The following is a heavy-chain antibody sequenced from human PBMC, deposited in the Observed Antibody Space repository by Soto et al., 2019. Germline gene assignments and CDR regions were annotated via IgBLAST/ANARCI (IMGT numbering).Heavy chain of an antibody. D-gene: IGHD3-22*01. V-gene: IGHV4-34*01. CDR2: INHSGST. CDR1: GGSFSGYY. J-gene: IGHJ4*02. CDR3: ARWDYYDSNWDY. Sequence: SETLSLTCAVYGGSFSGYYWSWIRQPPGKGLEWIGEINHSGSTNYNPSLKSRVTISVDTSKNQFSLKLSSVTAADTAVYYCARWDYYDSNWDYWGQGTLVTVSS.